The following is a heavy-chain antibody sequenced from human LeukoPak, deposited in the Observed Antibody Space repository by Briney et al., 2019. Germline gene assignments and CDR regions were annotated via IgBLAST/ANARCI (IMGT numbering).Heavy chain of an antibody. V-gene: IGHV3-9*03. CDR3: TKEVQRWHSYFYRPSYALDI. J-gene: IGHJ3*02. D-gene: IGHD3-22*01. Sequence: PGRSLRLSCAVSGFNFDDYAIHWVRQGPGKGLEWVAGISANGGFISYGESVKGRFTISRDNPRNSVFLQMNFLRAEDMAMYFCTKEVQRWHSYFYRPSYALDIWGQGTMVSVPS. CDR1: GFNFDDYA. CDR2: ISANGGFI.